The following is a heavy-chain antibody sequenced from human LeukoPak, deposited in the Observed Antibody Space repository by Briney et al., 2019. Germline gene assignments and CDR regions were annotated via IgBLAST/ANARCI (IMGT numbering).Heavy chain of an antibody. CDR2: INPSTSTT. V-gene: IGHV1-46*01. CDR3: ARDPGLTSSYYYMDV. CDR1: GYTFTSYY. D-gene: IGHD1-14*01. J-gene: IGHJ6*03. Sequence: ASVKVSCMASGYTFTSYYIHWVRQAPGQGLDWMGLINPSTSTTSYAQKFQGRVTMTRDTPTSTVYMELTSLRSEDTAMYYCARDPGLTSSYYYMDVWGKGTTVTVSS.